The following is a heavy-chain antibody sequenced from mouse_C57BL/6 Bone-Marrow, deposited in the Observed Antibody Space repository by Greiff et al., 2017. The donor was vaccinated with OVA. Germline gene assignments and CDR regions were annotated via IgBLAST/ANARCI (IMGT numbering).Heavy chain of an antibody. Sequence: VHLVESGAELVKPGASVKISCKASGYAFSSYWMNWVKQRPGKGLEWIGQIYPGDGDTNYNGKFKGKATLTADKSSSTAYMQLSSLTSEDSAVYFCARYDYDRFAYWGQGTLVTVSA. CDR3: ARYDYDRFAY. J-gene: IGHJ3*01. CDR1: GYAFSSYW. CDR2: IYPGDGDT. V-gene: IGHV1-80*01. D-gene: IGHD2-4*01.